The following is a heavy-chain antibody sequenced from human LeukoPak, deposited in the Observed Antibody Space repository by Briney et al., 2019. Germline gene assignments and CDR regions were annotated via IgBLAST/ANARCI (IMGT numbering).Heavy chain of an antibody. V-gene: IGHV4-59*12. CDR3: ARAGSSSWYREDYFGY. CDR1: GGSISSYY. CDR2: IYYSGST. Sequence: SETLSLTCTVSGGSISSYYWSWIRQPPGKGLEWIGYIYYSGSTNYNPSLKSRVTISVDTSKNQFSLKLSSVTAADTAVYYCARAGSSSWYREDYFGYWGQGTLVTVSS. J-gene: IGHJ4*02. D-gene: IGHD6-13*01.